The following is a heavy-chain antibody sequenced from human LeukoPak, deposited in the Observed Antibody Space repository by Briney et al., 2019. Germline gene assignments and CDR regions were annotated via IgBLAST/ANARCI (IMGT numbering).Heavy chain of an antibody. CDR1: GGSISSSNYY. Sequence: PSETLSLTCTVSGGSISSSNYYWGWIRQPPGKGLEWIGSIYYSGRTYCNPSLKSRVTISVDTSKNPFSLKLSSVTAADTGVYYCARRGGTYYYDSSGGVESGNFDYWGQGTLVTVSS. J-gene: IGHJ4*02. D-gene: IGHD3-22*01. CDR3: ARRGGTYYYDSSGGVESGNFDY. CDR2: IYYSGRT. V-gene: IGHV4-39*01.